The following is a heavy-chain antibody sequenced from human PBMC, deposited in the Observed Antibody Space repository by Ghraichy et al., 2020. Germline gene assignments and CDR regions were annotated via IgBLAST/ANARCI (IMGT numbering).Heavy chain of an antibody. J-gene: IGHJ3*02. D-gene: IGHD2-21*02. CDR2: IYSDGST. V-gene: IGHV3-53*01. Sequence: GSLNISCVASGFAVSSNYMNWLRQAPGKGLEWVSSIYSDGSTKYVDSVRGRFTISRDNSKNSLYLQMNSLRDEDTAVYYCARDRRGGDGHAFDIWGQGTMVTVSS. CDR3: ARDRRGGDGHAFDI. CDR1: GFAVSSNY.